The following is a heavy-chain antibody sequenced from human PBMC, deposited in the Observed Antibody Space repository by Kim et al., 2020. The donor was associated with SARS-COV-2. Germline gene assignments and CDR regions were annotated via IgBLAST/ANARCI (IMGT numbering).Heavy chain of an antibody. CDR1: GYSFTSYW. CDR2: IYPGDSDT. V-gene: IGHV5-51*01. CDR3: ARIMITFGGVIGRFDY. Sequence: GESLKISCKGSGYSFTSYWIGWVRQMPGKGLEWMGIIYPGDSDTRYSPSFQGQVTISADKSISTAYLQWSSLKASDTAMYYCARIMITFGGVIGRFDYWGQGTLVTVSS. J-gene: IGHJ4*02. D-gene: IGHD3-16*02.